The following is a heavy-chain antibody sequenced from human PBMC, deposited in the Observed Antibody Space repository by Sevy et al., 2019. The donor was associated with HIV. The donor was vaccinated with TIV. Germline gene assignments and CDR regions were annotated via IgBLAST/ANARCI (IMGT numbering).Heavy chain of an antibody. Sequence: SETLSLTCAVSGYSISSGYYWGWIRQPPGKGLEWIGTIYHAGNTYYNPSLKSRVTISLYTSKNQFSRKLSSVTAADTAVYYCASLGITIVRGVNDNWFDPWGLGTLVTVSS. CDR1: GYSISSGYY. CDR3: ASLGITIVRGVNDNWFDP. J-gene: IGHJ5*02. D-gene: IGHD3-10*01. V-gene: IGHV4-38-2*01. CDR2: IYHAGNT.